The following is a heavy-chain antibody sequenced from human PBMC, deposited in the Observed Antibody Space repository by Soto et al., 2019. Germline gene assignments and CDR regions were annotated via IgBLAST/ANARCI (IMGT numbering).Heavy chain of an antibody. J-gene: IGHJ4*02. D-gene: IGHD6-19*01. CDR2: IIPIFGTA. CDR1: GGTFSSYA. CDR3: ARELWYSSGWFRVGFDY. Sequence: QVQLVQSGAEVKKPGSSVKVSCKASGGTFSSYAISWVRQAPGQGLEWMGGIIPIFGTANYAQKFQGRVTRHGDKSTSTAYVELSSVGAEDTAVDYCARELWYSSGWFRVGFDYWGQGNLVNVFS. V-gene: IGHV1-69*06.